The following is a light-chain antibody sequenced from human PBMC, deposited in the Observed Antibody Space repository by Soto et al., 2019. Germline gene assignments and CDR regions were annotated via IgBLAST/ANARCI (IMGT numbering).Light chain of an antibody. CDR2: EVT. V-gene: IGLV2-14*01. Sequence: QSVLTQPASVSGSPGQSITISCTGTSSDVGGYNYVSWYQQHPGKAPKLLIYEVTNRPSGVSDRFSGSKSGNTASLTISGLLTVDETDYYCSSYTSSSSLVFGTGTKLTVL. J-gene: IGLJ1*01. CDR1: SSDVGGYNY. CDR3: SSYTSSSSLV.